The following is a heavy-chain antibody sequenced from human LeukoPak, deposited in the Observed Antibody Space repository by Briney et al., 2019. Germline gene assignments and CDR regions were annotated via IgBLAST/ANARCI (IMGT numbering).Heavy chain of an antibody. Sequence: SGPALVKPTQTLTLTCTFSGFSLSTRRMCVSWVRQPPGKALEWLARIDWDDDKYYSSSLKTRLTISKDTSKNQVVLTMSSVDPVDTATYYCARIVYYDRSGYYLAYFDSWGQGTLVTVSS. CDR3: ARIVYYDRSGYYLAYFDS. J-gene: IGHJ4*02. CDR1: GFSLSTRRMC. D-gene: IGHD3-22*01. V-gene: IGHV2-70*11. CDR2: IDWDDDK.